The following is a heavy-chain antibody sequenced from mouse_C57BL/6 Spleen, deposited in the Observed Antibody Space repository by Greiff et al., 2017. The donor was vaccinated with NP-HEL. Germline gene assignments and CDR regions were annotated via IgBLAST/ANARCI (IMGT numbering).Heavy chain of an antibody. CDR1: GFTFSSYA. CDR3: ARDLGNWDGFDY. D-gene: IGHD4-1*01. J-gene: IGHJ2*01. V-gene: IGHV5-4*01. CDR2: ISDGGSYT. Sequence: EVKLVESGGGLVKPGGSLKLSCAASGFTFSSYAMSWVRQTPEKRLEWVATISDGGSYTDYPDNVKGRFTISRDNAKNNLYLQMSHLKSEDTAMYYCARDLGNWDGFDYWGQGTTLTVSS.